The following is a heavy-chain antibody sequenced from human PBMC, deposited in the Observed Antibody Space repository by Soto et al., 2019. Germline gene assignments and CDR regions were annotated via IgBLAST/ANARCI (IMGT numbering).Heavy chain of an antibody. CDR3: SRPEPFTAAGPY. CDR1: GETITSSDW. D-gene: IGHD6-13*01. J-gene: IGHJ4*02. Sequence: SAALSLPCAFSGETITSSDWRLLRQPPGKGLEWIADIHHSGVTNYNPSLRSRVVISLDRSKNQFSLQFNSMSAADTAVYYCSRPEPFTAAGPYWGRGTLVTVS. V-gene: IGHV4-4*02. CDR2: IHHSGVT.